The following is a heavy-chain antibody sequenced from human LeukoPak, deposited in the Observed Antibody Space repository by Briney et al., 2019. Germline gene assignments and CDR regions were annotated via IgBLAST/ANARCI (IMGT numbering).Heavy chain of an antibody. CDR2: IYSGGST. CDR3: ARDGPPRFDY. Sequence: PRGSLRLSCAASGFTVSSNYMSWVRQAPGKGLEWVSVIYSGGSTYYADSVKGRFTISRDNSKNTLYLQMNSLRAEDTAVYYSARDGPPRFDYWGQGTLVSVSS. D-gene: IGHD3-3*01. CDR1: GFTVSSNY. V-gene: IGHV3-53*01. J-gene: IGHJ4*02.